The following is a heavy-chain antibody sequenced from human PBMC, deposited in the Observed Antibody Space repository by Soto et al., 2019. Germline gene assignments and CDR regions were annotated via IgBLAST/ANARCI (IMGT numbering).Heavy chain of an antibody. D-gene: IGHD6-6*01. CDR1: GGSISSYY. J-gene: IGHJ6*03. CDR2: IYYSGST. Sequence: SETLSLTCTVSGGSISSYYWSWIRQPPGKGLEWIGYIYYSGSTNYNPSLKSRVTISVDTSKNQFSLKLSSVTAADTAVYYCARGPSSSYRTSHYYYYMDVWGKGTTVTVCS. V-gene: IGHV4-59*01. CDR3: ARGPSSSYRTSHYYYYMDV.